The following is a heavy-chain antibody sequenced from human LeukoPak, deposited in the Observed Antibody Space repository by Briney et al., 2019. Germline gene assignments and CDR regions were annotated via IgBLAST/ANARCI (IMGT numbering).Heavy chain of an antibody. CDR1: GFSSTSHV. D-gene: IGHD6-19*01. J-gene: IGHJ4*02. CDR3: ASGWLTIIFNY. CDR2: IWSDGSKK. Sequence: GSLRLYSAAPGFSSTSHVLQWIRQAPGKGLEWVAAIWSDGSKKSYGDSVKGRFTISRDISKSTVYLQMNSLRDEDTAVYYCASGWLTIIFNYWGEGTLVIVSS. V-gene: IGHV3-33*01.